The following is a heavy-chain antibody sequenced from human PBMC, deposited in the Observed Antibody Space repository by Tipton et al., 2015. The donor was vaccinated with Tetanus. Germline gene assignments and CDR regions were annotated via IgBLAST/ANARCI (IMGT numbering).Heavy chain of an antibody. Sequence: SLRLSCAASGFNFSTYAMSWVRQAPGKGLEWVSSISGSGVSTYYADSVKGRFTISRDSSQDTVYLQMDSLRAEDTAVYYCAREADCSGGSCFSGDFDNWGQGTQVTVSS. CDR1: GFNFSTYA. CDR2: ISGSGVST. D-gene: IGHD2-15*01. J-gene: IGHJ4*02. V-gene: IGHV3-23*01. CDR3: AREADCSGGSCFSGDFDN.